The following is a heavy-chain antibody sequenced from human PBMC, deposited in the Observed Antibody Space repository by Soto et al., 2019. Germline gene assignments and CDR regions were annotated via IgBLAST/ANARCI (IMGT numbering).Heavy chain of an antibody. V-gene: IGHV3-30-3*01. J-gene: IGHJ4*02. CDR1: GFTFSSYA. D-gene: IGHD4-4*01. Sequence: QVQLVESGGGVVQPGRSLRLSCAASGFTFSSYAMHWVRQAPGKGLEWVAVISYDGSNKYYADSVKGRFTISRDNSKNTLYLQMNSLRAEDTAVYYCARDHEVTTTYWGQGTLVTVSS. CDR2: ISYDGSNK. CDR3: ARDHEVTTTY.